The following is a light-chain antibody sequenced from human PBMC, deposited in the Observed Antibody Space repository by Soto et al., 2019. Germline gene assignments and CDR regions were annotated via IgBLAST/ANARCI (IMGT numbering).Light chain of an antibody. CDR2: KVN. CDR1: SSNIGGYNY. J-gene: IGLJ2*01. Sequence: QSVLTQPPSASGSPGRSVTISCTGTSSNIGGYNYVSWYQQHPGKAPKLMIYKVNKRPSVVPDRFSGSKSGNTASLTVSGLQAEDEADYYCASHAGRKNIIFGGGTKLTVL. CDR3: ASHAGRKNII. V-gene: IGLV2-8*01.